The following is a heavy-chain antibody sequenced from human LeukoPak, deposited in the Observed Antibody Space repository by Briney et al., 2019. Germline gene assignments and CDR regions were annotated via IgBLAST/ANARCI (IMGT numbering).Heavy chain of an antibody. D-gene: IGHD3-3*01. J-gene: IGHJ5*02. CDR3: ARDSSGTIFGVVMWFDP. V-gene: IGHV3-48*04. Sequence: GGSLRLSCAASGFTFSSYSMNWVRQAPGKGLEWVSYISSSSSTIYYADSVKGRFTISRDNAKNSLYLQMNSLRAEDTAVYYCARDSSGTIFGVVMWFDPWGQGTLVTVSS. CDR1: GFTFSSYS. CDR2: ISSSSSTI.